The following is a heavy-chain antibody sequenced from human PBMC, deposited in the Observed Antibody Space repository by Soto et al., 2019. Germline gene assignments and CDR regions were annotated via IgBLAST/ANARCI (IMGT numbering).Heavy chain of an antibody. CDR2: IDPSDSYT. J-gene: IGHJ5*02. D-gene: IGHD3-22*01. V-gene: IGHV5-10-1*01. CDR1: GYSFTNYW. CDR3: ARRAYYDSSGYYSCFDP. Sequence: GESLKISCKASGYSFTNYWSNWVRQMPGKGLEWVGRIDPSDSYTNYSPSFQGHVTMSADKSITTAYLQWSSLKASDTAMCYCARRAYYDSSGYYSCFDPWGQGTLVTVSS.